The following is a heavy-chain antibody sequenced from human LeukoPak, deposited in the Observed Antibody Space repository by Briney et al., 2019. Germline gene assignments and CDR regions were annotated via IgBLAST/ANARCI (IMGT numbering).Heavy chain of an antibody. D-gene: IGHD6-19*01. J-gene: IGHJ2*01. CDR2: IYYSGST. CDR3: ARDGWYGWYLDL. Sequence: SETLSLTCTVPGGSISSSSYYWGWIRQPPGKGLEWIGSIYYSGSTYYNPSLKSRVTISVDTSKNQFSLRLSSVTAADTAVYYCARDGWYGWYLDLWGRGTLVTVSS. CDR1: GGSISSSSYY. V-gene: IGHV4-39*07.